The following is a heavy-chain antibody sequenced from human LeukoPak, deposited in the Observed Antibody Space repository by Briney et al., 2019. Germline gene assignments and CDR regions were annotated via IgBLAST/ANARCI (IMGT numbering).Heavy chain of an antibody. Sequence: GGSLRLSCAASGFTFSRYAMHWVRQAPGKGLECVGVISNDGSDKYYPESVKGRFTISRDNSENTLYLQMNSLRAEDTAVYYCARGTYYYDSSGYYSGGLGYWGQGTLVTVSS. CDR1: GFTFSRYA. CDR3: ARGTYYYDSSGYYSGGLGY. CDR2: ISNDGSDK. D-gene: IGHD3-22*01. V-gene: IGHV3-30*04. J-gene: IGHJ4*02.